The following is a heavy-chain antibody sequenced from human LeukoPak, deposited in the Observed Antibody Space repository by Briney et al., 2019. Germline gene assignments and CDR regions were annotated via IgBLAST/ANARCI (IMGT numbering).Heavy chain of an antibody. V-gene: IGHV4-4*02. CDR2: IYHSGST. Sequence: PSGTLSLTCAVSGGSISSSNWWSWVRQPPGKGLEWIGEIYHSGSTNYNPSLKSRVTISVDKSKNQFSLKLSSVTAADTAVYYCARASGSGSYYNVFSRYYYYYMDVWGKGTTVTVSS. CDR3: ARASGSGSYYNVFSRYYYYYMDV. D-gene: IGHD3-10*01. CDR1: GGSISSSNW. J-gene: IGHJ6*03.